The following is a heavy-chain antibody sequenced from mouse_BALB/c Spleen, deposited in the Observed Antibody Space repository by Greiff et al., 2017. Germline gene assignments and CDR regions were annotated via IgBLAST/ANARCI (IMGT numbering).Heavy chain of an antibody. V-gene: IGHV5-6-5*01. CDR2: ISSGGST. J-gene: IGHJ2*01. CDR3: ARKEVRRNYFDY. D-gene: IGHD2-14*01. CDR1: GFTFSSYA. Sequence: EVMLVESGGGLVKPGGSLKLSCAASGFTFSSYAMSWVRQTPEKRLEWVASISSGGSTYYPDSVKGRFTISRDNARNILYLQMSSLRSEDTAMYYCARKEVRRNYFDYWGQGTTLTVSS.